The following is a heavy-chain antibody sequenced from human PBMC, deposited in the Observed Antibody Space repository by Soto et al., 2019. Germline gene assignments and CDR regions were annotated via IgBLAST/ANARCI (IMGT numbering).Heavy chain of an antibody. J-gene: IGHJ4*02. CDR2: IDPSDSQT. CDR1: GYSFSCYL. Sequence: VESLNTSFNGSGYSFSCYLMTWVRQKPGKGLEWMGRIDPSDSQTYYSPSFRGHFTISATKSITTVFLHWSSLRASDTAMYYCARGSIAAQYWGQGTLVTVSS. CDR3: ARGSIAAQY. D-gene: IGHD6-13*01. V-gene: IGHV5-10-1*01.